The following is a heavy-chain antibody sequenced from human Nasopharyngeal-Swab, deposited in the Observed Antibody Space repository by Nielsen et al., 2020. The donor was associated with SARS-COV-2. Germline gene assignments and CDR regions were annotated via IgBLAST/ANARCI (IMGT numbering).Heavy chain of an antibody. Sequence: SETLSLTFAVYGASFSGYYWSWIRKLPGKGLEWIGKINHIGSTNYNPSLKSRVTISVDTSKNQFSLKLSSVTAADTAVYYCARGGYDYVWGSYRGYFDYWGQGTLVTVSS. J-gene: IGHJ4*02. D-gene: IGHD3-16*02. V-gene: IGHV4-34*01. CDR3: ARGGYDYVWGSYRGYFDY. CDR2: INHIGST. CDR1: GASFSGYY.